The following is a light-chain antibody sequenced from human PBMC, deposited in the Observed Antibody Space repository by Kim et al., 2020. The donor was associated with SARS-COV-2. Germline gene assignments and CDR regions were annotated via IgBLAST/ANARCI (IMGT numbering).Light chain of an antibody. V-gene: IGKV1-5*03. Sequence: DIQMTQSPSTLSASVGDRVTISCRASHSIGTWLAWFQQKPGKAPTLLIYKASNLQSGVPSRFSGSGSGTEFTLTISSLQPDDFATYFCQQYDLYPYTFGQGTMLEI. CDR2: KAS. CDR1: HSIGTW. J-gene: IGKJ2*01. CDR3: QQYDLYPYT.